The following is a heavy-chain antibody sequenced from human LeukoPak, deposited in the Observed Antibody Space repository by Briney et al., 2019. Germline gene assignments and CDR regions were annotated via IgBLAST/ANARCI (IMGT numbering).Heavy chain of an antibody. CDR3: ASAGSSGYSSFDY. D-gene: IGHD3-22*01. CDR1: GYTFTSYD. CDR2: MNPNSGNT. V-gene: IGHV1-8*01. J-gene: IGHJ4*02. Sequence: ASVKVSCKASGYTFTSYDINWVRQATGQGLEWMGWMNPNSGNTGYAQKFQGRVTMTRNTSISTAYVELSSLRSEDTAVYYCASAGSSGYSSFDYWGQGTLVTVSS.